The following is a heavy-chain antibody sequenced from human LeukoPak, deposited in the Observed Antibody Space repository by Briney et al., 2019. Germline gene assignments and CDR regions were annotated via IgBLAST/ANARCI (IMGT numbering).Heavy chain of an antibody. J-gene: IGHJ3*02. D-gene: IGHD4-17*01. V-gene: IGHV4-39*07. CDR1: GGSISSSSYY. Sequence: KSSETLSLTCTVSGGSISSSSYYWGWIRQPPGKGLGWIGSIYYSGSTYYNPSLKSRVTISVDTSKNQFSLKLSSVTAADTAVYYCAREIYGDYDWDAFDIWGQGTMVTVSS. CDR2: IYYSGST. CDR3: AREIYGDYDWDAFDI.